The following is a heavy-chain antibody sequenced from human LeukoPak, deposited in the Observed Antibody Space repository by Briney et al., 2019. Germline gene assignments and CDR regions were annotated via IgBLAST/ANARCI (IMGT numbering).Heavy chain of an antibody. V-gene: IGHV5-51*01. D-gene: IGHD3-16*01. CDR3: ARHLGEEYYFDY. CDR2: IYPGNSDT. J-gene: IGHJ4*02. CDR1: GSSFTNYW. Sequence: GASLQISCKGSGSSFTNYWIGWVRQMPGKGLEYMGVIYPGNSDTRYSPSFQGQVTISADKSISAAYLQWSSLKASDTAMYYCARHLGEEYYFDYWGQGTLVTVSS.